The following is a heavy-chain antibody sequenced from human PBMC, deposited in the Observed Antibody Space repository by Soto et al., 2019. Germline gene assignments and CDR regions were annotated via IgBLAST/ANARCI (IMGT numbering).Heavy chain of an antibody. V-gene: IGHV3-15*01. CDR3: TTDHVVVVAAKDY. D-gene: IGHD2-15*01. J-gene: IGHJ4*02. CDR1: GFTFSNAW. CDR2: IKSKTDGGTT. Sequence: EVQLVESGGGLVKPGGSLRLSCAASGFTFSNAWMSWVRQAPGKGLEWVGRIKSKTDGGTTDYAAPVKGRFTISRDDSKNTLYLQMNSLKTEDTAMYYCTTDHVVVVAAKDYWGQGTLVTVSS.